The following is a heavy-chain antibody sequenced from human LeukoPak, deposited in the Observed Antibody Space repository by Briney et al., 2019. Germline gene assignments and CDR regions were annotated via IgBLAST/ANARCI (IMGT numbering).Heavy chain of an antibody. CDR3: ARDSRSMITFGGGLPAYYYYYYGMDV. CDR2: INNSGSTI. D-gene: IGHD3-16*01. J-gene: IGHJ6*02. Sequence: GGSLRLSCAASGFTFSSYEMNWVRQAPGKGLEWVSYINNSGSTIYYADSVKGRFTISRDNANNSLYLQMNSLRAEDTAVYYCARDSRSMITFGGGLPAYYYYYYGMDVGGQGTTVTVSS. V-gene: IGHV3-48*03. CDR1: GFTFSSYE.